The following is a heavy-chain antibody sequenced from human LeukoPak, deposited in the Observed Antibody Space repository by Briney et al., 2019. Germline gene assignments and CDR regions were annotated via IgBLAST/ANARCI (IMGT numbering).Heavy chain of an antibody. CDR1: GYTFTGYY. CDR2: INPNSGGT. CDR3: ARVGGTAKRWFDP. V-gene: IGHV1-2*02. J-gene: IGHJ5*02. Sequence: GASVKVSCKASGYTFTGYYMHWVRQAPGQGLEWMGWINPNSGGTNYAQKFQGRVTMTRDTSISTAYMELSRLRTDDTAVYYCARVGGTAKRWFDPWGQGTLVTVSS. D-gene: IGHD1-1*01.